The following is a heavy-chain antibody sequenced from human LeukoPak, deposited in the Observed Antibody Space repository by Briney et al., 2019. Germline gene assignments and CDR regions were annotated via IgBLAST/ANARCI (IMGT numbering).Heavy chain of an antibody. D-gene: IGHD2-15*01. J-gene: IGHJ4*02. CDR3: AKERRGQSRDNYFDY. CDR1: GFTFSNYA. V-gene: IGHV3-23*01. Sequence: GGPLRLSCVASGFTFSNYAMSWVRLAPGRGLEWVSVISGSGLTTFYADSVKGRFTISRDNSNNTLYLQMNSLRAEDTAVYYCAKERRGQSRDNYFDYWGQGTLVTVSS. CDR2: ISGSGLTT.